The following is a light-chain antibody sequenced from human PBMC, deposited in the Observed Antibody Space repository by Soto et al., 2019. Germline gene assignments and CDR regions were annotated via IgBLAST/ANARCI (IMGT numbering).Light chain of an antibody. V-gene: IGLV2-14*01. Sequence: QSALTQPASVSGSPGQSITISCVGSSSDIGPFNYVSWYQHRPGRAPKLIIFEVSNRPSGVSNRFSGSKSGTRASLTISGLQAEDEADYFCASYSSTDTLYVFGTGTQLTVL. CDR2: EVS. CDR3: ASYSSTDTLYV. CDR1: SSDIGPFNY. J-gene: IGLJ1*01.